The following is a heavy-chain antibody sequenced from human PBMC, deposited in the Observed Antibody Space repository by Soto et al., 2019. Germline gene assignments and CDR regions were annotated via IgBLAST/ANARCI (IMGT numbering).Heavy chain of an antibody. J-gene: IGHJ4*02. D-gene: IGHD6-6*01. Sequence: PGGSLRLSCGASGFTFSGYYMSWIRQAPGKGLEWVSYISSSGTTIKYADSVKGRFSISRDNTKNSVYLQMNSLRAEDTAVYYCARDLSSSSDYWGQGTLVTVSS. CDR3: ARDLSSSSDY. CDR2: ISSSGTTI. CDR1: GFTFSGYY. V-gene: IGHV3-11*01.